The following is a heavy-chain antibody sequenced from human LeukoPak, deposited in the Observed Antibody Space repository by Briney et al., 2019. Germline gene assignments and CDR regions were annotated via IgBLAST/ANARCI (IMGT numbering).Heavy chain of an antibody. CDR1: GFTFSSYS. D-gene: IGHD6-19*01. Sequence: PGGSLTLSCAASGFTFSSYSMNWVRQAPGKGLEWVSSISSSSSYIYYADSVKGRFTISRDNAKNSLYLQMNSLRAEDTAVYYCARDSEQWLVRCFDQWGQGTLVTVSS. J-gene: IGHJ4*02. V-gene: IGHV3-21*01. CDR2: ISSSSSYI. CDR3: ARDSEQWLVRCFDQ.